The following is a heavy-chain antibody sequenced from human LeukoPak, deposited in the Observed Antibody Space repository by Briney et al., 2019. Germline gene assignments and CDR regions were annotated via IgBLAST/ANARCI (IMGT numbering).Heavy chain of an antibody. CDR2: IIPIFGTA. J-gene: IGHJ3*02. CDR3: ARVVWEYQLLYGAFGI. D-gene: IGHD2-2*02. V-gene: IGHV1-69*13. CDR1: GGTFSSYA. Sequence: SVKVSCKASGGTFSSYAISWVRQAPGQGLEWMGAIIPIFGTANYAQKFQGRVTITADESTSTAYMELSSLRSEDTAVYYCARVVWEYQLLYGAFGIWGQGTMVTVSS.